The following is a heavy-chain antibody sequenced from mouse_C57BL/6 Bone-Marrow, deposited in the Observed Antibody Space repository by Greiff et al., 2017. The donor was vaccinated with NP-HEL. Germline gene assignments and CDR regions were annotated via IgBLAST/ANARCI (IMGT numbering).Heavy chain of an antibody. CDR3: ARDPVLFYAMDY. V-gene: IGHV3-6*01. CDR1: GYSITSGYY. J-gene: IGHJ4*01. Sequence: DVQLQESGPGLVKPSQSLSLTCSVTGYSITSGYYWNWIRQFPGNKLEWMGYISYDGSNNYNPSLKNRISITRDTSKNQFFLKLNSVTTEDTATYYCARDPVLFYAMDYWGQGTSVTVSS. CDR2: ISYDGSN.